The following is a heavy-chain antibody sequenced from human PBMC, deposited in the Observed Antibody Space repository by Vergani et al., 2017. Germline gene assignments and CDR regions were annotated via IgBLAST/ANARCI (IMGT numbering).Heavy chain of an antibody. V-gene: IGHV3-9*01. J-gene: IGHJ6*03. CDR3: ARGAPWIFGVYYMDV. CDR2: ISWNSGSI. CDR1: GFTFDDYA. Sequence: EVQLVESGGGLVQPGRSLRLSCAASGFTFDDYAMHWVRQAPGKGLEWVSGISWNSGSIGYADSVKGRFTISRDNAKNSLYLQMNSLRSEDTAVYYCARGAPWIFGVYYMDVWGKGTTVTVSS. D-gene: IGHD3-3*01.